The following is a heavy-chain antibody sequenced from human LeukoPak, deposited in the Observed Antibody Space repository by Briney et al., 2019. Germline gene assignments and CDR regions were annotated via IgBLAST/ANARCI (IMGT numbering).Heavy chain of an antibody. CDR1: GFVFSKYG. CDR3: ARDRDWYRYFDY. D-gene: IGHD2-21*01. Sequence: GGSLRLSCAASGFVFSKYGMHWVRQAPGRGLEWVAFIRSDGSETYFADSVKGRFVLSRDNFKKTLSFEMNSLGLEDTALYYCARDRDWYRYFDYWGQGTPVIVSS. J-gene: IGHJ4*02. V-gene: IGHV3-30*02. CDR2: IRSDGSET.